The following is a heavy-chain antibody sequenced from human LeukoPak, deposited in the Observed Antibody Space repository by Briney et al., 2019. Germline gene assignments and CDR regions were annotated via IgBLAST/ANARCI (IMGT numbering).Heavy chain of an antibody. CDR3: ARSKGGSAYYALYNWFDP. V-gene: IGHV4-39*01. J-gene: IGHJ5*02. Sequence: PSETLSLTCAVSGGSIRTNLYYWGWIRQPPGQRLEWSGSIYHSGTTYYRPSLKSRVTISVDTSKNQFSLRLTSVTAADTAVYYCARSKGGSAYYALYNWFDPWGQGTLVTVSS. D-gene: IGHD1-26*01. CDR2: IYHSGTT. CDR1: GGSIRTNLYY.